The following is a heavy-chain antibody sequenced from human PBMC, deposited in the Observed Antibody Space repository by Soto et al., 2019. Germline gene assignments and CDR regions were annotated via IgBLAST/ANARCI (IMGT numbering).Heavy chain of an antibody. D-gene: IGHD3-16*02. V-gene: IGHV5-10-1*01. CDR2: IDPSDSYT. Sequence: GESLKISCKGSGYSFTSYWISWVRQMPGKGLEWMGRIDPSDSYTNYSPSFQGHVTISADKSISTAYLQWSSLKASDTAMYYCARHHPPRMITFGGVIVNGAFDIWGQGTMVTGSS. CDR1: GYSFTSYW. J-gene: IGHJ3*02. CDR3: ARHHPPRMITFGGVIVNGAFDI.